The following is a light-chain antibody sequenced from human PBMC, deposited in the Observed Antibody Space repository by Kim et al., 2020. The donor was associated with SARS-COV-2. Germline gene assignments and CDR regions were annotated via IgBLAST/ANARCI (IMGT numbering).Light chain of an antibody. CDR2: AAS. CDR3: LQDYNYPRT. Sequence: AIQMTQSPSSLSASVGDRVTITCRASQGIRSALGWYHQKTGKAPKLLIYAASSLQSGVPSRFSGSGSGTDFTLTISSLQPEDFATYYCLQDYNYPRTFGQGTKVEIK. V-gene: IGKV1-6*01. CDR1: QGIRSA. J-gene: IGKJ1*01.